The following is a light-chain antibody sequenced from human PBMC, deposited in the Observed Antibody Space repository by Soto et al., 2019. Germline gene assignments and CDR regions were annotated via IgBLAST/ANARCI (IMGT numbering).Light chain of an antibody. V-gene: IGKV3-20*01. CDR1: QSVSSSY. J-gene: IGKJ2*01. CDR3: QQYGSSPPFT. CDR2: GAS. Sequence: EIVLTQSPGTLSLSPGERATLSCMASQSVSSSYSAWYQQKPGQAPRLLMYGASSRATGIPDRFSGSGSGTDFTLTISRLEPEDFAVYYCQQYGSSPPFTFGQGTKLEIK.